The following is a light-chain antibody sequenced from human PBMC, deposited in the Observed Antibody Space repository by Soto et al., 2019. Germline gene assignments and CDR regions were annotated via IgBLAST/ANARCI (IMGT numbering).Light chain of an antibody. CDR1: NIGSKS. V-gene: IGLV3-21*02. J-gene: IGLJ1*01. CDR3: QVWHSTNYHYV. Sequence: SSELTQPPAVSVAPGQTAKITGGGDNIGSKSVHWYHQKAGQAPVLVVFDDSDRPSGIPDRFSGSNSGNTATLTISRVEVGDEADYYCQVWHSTNYHYVFGTGTKVTVL. CDR2: DDS.